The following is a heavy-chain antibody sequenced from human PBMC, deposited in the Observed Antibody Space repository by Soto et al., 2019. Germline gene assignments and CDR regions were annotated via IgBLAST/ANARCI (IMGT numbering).Heavy chain of an antibody. D-gene: IGHD3-22*01. CDR2: ISASNGNT. J-gene: IGHJ4*02. CDR1: GDTFTTYG. CDR3: ASEPIYYNDGSGYYPLGY. Sequence: QVQLVQSGPEVKKPGASVKVSCKASGDTFTTYGFSWVRQAPGQGLECVGWISASNGNTHYSEKFQGRVTMTTDTSTNTAYMELRSLTSGDTAVYYCASEPIYYNDGSGYYPLGYWGQGTLVTVSS. V-gene: IGHV1-18*04.